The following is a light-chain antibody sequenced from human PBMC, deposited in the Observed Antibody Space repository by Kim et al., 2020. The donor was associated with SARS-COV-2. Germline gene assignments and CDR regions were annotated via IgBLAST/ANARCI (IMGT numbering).Light chain of an antibody. CDR3: QVWDSSTYV. Sequence: GQTAQITCGGNNIGSKNVHWYQQKPGQAPVLVIYRDSNRPSGIPERFSGSNSGNTATLTISRAQAGDEADYYCQVWDSSTYVFGTGTKVTVL. V-gene: IGLV3-9*01. J-gene: IGLJ1*01. CDR1: NIGSKN. CDR2: RDS.